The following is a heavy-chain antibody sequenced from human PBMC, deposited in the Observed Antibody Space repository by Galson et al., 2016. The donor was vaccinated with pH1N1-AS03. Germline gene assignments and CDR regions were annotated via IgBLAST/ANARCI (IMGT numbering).Heavy chain of an antibody. Sequence: SLRLSCAASGFTFSSYWMSWVRQAPGKGLEWVANIKEDGSEKYYVDSVEGRFTISRDNGKNSRYLQMNSLRAEDTAVYFCARAGIAASYFHYYYLDVWGKGATVTVSS. V-gene: IGHV3-7*04. J-gene: IGHJ6*03. CDR1: GFTFSSYW. CDR2: IKEDGSEK. CDR3: ARAGIAASYFHYYYLDV. D-gene: IGHD6-25*01.